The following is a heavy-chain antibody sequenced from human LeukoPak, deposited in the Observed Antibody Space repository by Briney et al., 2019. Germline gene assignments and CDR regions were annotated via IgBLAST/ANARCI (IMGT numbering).Heavy chain of an antibody. CDR2: INPNSGGT. J-gene: IGHJ4*02. CDR1: GYTFIGYY. D-gene: IGHD3-3*01. V-gene: IGHV1-2*02. Sequence: ASVKVSCKASGYTFIGYYMHWVRQAPGQGLEWMGWINPNSGGTNYAQKFQGRVTMTRDTSISTAYMELSRLRSDDTAAYYCARPDFWSGPFDYWGLGTLVTVSS. CDR3: ARPDFWSGPFDY.